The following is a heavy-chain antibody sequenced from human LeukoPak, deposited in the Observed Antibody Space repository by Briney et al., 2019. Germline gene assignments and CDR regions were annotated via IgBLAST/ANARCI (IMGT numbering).Heavy chain of an antibody. CDR3: AKARDILTGYYLLDY. Sequence: GGSLRLSCAASGFTFSSYAMSWVRQAPGKGLEWVSAISGSGGSTYYADSVKGRFTISRDNSKNTLYLQMNSLRAEDTAVYYCAKARDILTGYYLLDYWGQGTLVTVSS. D-gene: IGHD3-9*01. J-gene: IGHJ4*02. V-gene: IGHV3-23*01. CDR2: ISGSGGST. CDR1: GFTFSSYA.